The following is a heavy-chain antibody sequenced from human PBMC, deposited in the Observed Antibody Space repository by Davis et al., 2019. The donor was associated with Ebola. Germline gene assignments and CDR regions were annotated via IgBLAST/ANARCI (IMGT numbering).Heavy chain of an antibody. CDR2: IIPVLDVT. V-gene: IGHV1-69*10. D-gene: IGHD3-16*01. CDR1: GGTFSNYA. J-gene: IGHJ4*02. Sequence: SVKVSCKASGGTFSNYAISWVRQAPGQGLEWMGGIIPVLDVTNDAQQFQGRITITADEVTSTAYMELSSLTSEDTAVYYNALLYYFDYWGQGTLVTISS. CDR3: ALLYYFDY.